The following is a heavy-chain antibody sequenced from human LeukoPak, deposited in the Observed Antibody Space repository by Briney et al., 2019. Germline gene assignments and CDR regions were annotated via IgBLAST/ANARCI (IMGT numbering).Heavy chain of an antibody. CDR3: ARRGSIIAAAGVNWFDP. D-gene: IGHD6-13*01. CDR1: GVSFSGYY. Sequence: SETLSLTCAVYGVSFSGYYWSWIRQPPGKGLQWIGEINHSGSTNYNPSLKSRVTISVDTSKNQFSLKLSSVTAADTGVYYCARRGSIIAAAGVNWFDPWGQRTLVTVSS. J-gene: IGHJ5*02. V-gene: IGHV4-34*01. CDR2: INHSGST.